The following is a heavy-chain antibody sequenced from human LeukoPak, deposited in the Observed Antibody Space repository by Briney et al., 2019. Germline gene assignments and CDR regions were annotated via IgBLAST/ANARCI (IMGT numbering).Heavy chain of an antibody. D-gene: IGHD3-22*01. V-gene: IGHV1-46*01. CDR1: GYTFTSYY. Sequence: ASAKVSCKASGYTFTSYYMHWVRQAPGQGLEWMGIINPSGGSTSYAQKFQGRVTMTRDTSTSTVYMELSSLRSEDTAVYYCARGGLEPDYNDSSGYYEFDYWGQGTLVTVSS. J-gene: IGHJ4*02. CDR2: INPSGGST. CDR3: ARGGLEPDYNDSSGYYEFDY.